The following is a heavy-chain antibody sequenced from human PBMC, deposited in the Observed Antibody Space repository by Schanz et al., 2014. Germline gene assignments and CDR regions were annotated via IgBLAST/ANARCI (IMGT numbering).Heavy chain of an antibody. J-gene: IGHJ4*02. Sequence: QVHLVQSGAEVHKPGASLKISCKASGYTFTNFFLHWVRPAPGQGLEWMGIINPIGGSSTYAQKCRGAVTLTTDTSTDTAYLELTSLRSEDTAVYYCARGSPENMIRGELDYWGQGTLVTVSS. D-gene: IGHD3-10*01. CDR1: GYTFTNFF. CDR2: INPIGGSS. V-gene: IGHV1-46*03. CDR3: ARGSPENMIRGELDY.